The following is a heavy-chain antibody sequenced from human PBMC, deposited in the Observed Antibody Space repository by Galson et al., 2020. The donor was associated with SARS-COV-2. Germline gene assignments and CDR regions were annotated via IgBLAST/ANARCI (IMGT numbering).Heavy chain of an antibody. CDR3: AKDGTSAGQWLVWVGGMGV. D-gene: IGHD6-19*01. J-gene: IGHJ6*02. CDR2: IRYDGSNK. V-gene: IGHV3-30*02. Sequence: GGSLRLSCAASGFTFSSYGMHWVRQAPGKGLEWVAFIRYDGSNKYYADSVKGRFTISRDNSKNTLYLQMNSLRAEVTAVYYCAKDGTSAGQWLVWVGGMGVWGHGAPVTVSS. CDR1: GFTFSSYG.